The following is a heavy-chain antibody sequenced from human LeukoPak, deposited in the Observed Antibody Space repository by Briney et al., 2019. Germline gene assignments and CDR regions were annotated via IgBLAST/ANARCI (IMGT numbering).Heavy chain of an antibody. Sequence: GASVKVSCKASGYTFTSYYMHWVRQAPGQGLEWMGIINPSVGSTSYAQKFQGRVTMTRDTSTSTVYMELSSLRSEDTAVYYCARVPSRGYCSGGSCYENWFDPWGQGTLVTVSS. CDR1: GYTFTSYY. J-gene: IGHJ5*02. V-gene: IGHV1-46*01. CDR3: ARVPSRGYCSGGSCYENWFDP. CDR2: INPSVGST. D-gene: IGHD2-15*01.